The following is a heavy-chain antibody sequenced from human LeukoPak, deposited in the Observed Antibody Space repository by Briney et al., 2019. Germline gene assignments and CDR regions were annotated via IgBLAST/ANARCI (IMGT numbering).Heavy chain of an antibody. CDR3: ARQGYYDSSGYYWTPFDY. CDR1: GGSISSGGYY. V-gene: IGHV4-30-2*01. CDR2: IYHSGST. J-gene: IGHJ4*02. D-gene: IGHD3-22*01. Sequence: SETLSLTCTVSGGSISSGGYYWSWIRQPPGKGLEWIGYIYHSGSTYYNPSLKSRVTISVDRSKNQFSLKLSSVTAADTAVYYCARQGYYDSSGYYWTPFDYWGQGTLVTVSS.